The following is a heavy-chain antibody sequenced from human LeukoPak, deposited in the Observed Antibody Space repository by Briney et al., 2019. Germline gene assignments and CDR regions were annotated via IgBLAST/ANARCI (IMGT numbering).Heavy chain of an antibody. D-gene: IGHD2/OR15-2a*01. J-gene: IGHJ6*02. CDR3: ARGPRLLLSSYGTDV. CDR1: GGSISSYY. V-gene: IGHV4-59*01. CDR2: IYYSGST. Sequence: PSETLSLTCTVSGGSISSYYWSWIRQPPGKGLEWIGYIYYSGSTNYNPSLKSRVTISVDTSKNQFSLKLSSVTAADTAVYYCARGPRLLLSSYGTDVWGQGTTVTVSS.